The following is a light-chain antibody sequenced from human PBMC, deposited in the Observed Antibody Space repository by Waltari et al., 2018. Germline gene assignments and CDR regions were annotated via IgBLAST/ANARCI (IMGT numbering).Light chain of an antibody. CDR3: GSYATGHFLL. CDR1: SSNIGAGHD. Sequence: QSVLTQPPSMSGAPGQRVTISCTGSSSNIGAGHDVHWYQVFPGTAPKLMIFEVSNRPSGVSNRFSGSKSGSTASLTISGLQAEDEADYFCGSYATGHFLLFGGGTKLTVL. CDR2: EVS. V-gene: IGLV1-40*01. J-gene: IGLJ3*02.